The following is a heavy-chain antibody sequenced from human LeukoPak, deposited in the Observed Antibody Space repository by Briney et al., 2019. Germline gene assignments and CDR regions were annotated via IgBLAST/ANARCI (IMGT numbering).Heavy chain of an antibody. Sequence: PSETLSLTCAVYGGSFSGYYRSWIRQPPGKGLEWIGEINHSGSTNYNPSLKSRVTISVDTSKNQFSLNLSSVTAADTAVYYCARGRQGYSSSWYDYWGQGTLVTVSS. D-gene: IGHD6-13*01. V-gene: IGHV4-34*01. CDR2: INHSGST. J-gene: IGHJ4*02. CDR1: GGSFSGYY. CDR3: ARGRQGYSSSWYDY.